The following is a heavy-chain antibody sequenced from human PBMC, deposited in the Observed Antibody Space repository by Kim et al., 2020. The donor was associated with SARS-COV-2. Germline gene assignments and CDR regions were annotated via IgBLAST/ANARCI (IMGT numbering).Heavy chain of an antibody. J-gene: IGHJ4*02. V-gene: IGHV4-34*01. CDR1: GGSFSGYY. CDR2: INHSGST. Sequence: SETLSLTCAVYGGSFSGYYWSWIRQPPGKGLEWIGEINHSGSTNYNPSLKSRLTISVDTPKNQFSLKLSSVTAADTAVYYCARGRGYSYGWMYYFDYWGQGTLVTVSS. CDR3: ARGRGYSYGWMYYFDY. D-gene: IGHD5-18*01.